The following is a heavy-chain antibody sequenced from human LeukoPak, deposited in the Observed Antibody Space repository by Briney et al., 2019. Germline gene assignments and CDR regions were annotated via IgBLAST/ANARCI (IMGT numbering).Heavy chain of an antibody. D-gene: IGHD6-19*01. CDR2: INQRRNT. Sequence: SETLSLTCVVYGESFSGYSWSWIRQPPGKGLEWIGEINQRRNTNYNPSLKSRVTVSIDTSKNQFSLKLSSVAAADTAVYYCARHGWHAWYFDLWGRGTLVTVSS. V-gene: IGHV4-34*01. CDR1: GESFSGYS. CDR3: ARHGWHAWYFDL. J-gene: IGHJ2*01.